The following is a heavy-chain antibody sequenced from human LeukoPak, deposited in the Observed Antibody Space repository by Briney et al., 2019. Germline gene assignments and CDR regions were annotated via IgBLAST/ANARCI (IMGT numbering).Heavy chain of an antibody. J-gene: IGHJ4*02. Sequence: SVKVSCKASGGTFSSYAISWVRQAPGQGLEWMGGIIPIFGTANYAQKFQGRVTITADESTSTAYMELSSLRSEDTAVYYCAKAPPYKHYLDYWGQGTLVTVSS. CDR2: IIPIFGTA. CDR1: GGTFSSYA. D-gene: IGHD1-1*01. V-gene: IGHV1-69*01. CDR3: AKAPPYKHYLDY.